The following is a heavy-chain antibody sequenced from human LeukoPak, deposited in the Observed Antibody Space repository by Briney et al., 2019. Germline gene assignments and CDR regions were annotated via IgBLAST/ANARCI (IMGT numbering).Heavy chain of an antibody. V-gene: IGHV3-23*01. D-gene: IGHD6-6*01. Sequence: GGSLRFSCAASGFTFSTTGMSWVRQAPGKRLEWVSGISGNSDKTYYTDSVKGRFSVFRDNSRNTLYLQMNNVRVEDTALYYCATTASSSGEWGQGTLVTVSS. J-gene: IGHJ4*02. CDR1: GFTFSTTG. CDR2: ISGNSDKT. CDR3: ATTASSSGE.